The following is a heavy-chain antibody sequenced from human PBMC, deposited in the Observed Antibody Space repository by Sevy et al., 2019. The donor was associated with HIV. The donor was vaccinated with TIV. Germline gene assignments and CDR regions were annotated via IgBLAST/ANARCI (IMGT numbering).Heavy chain of an antibody. CDR3: ARGTVLLGIVVVPAARGWFDP. J-gene: IGHJ5*02. Sequence: ASVKVSCKASGYTFTNYDINWVRQATGQGLEWMGWMNPNSGNTGYAQKFQGRVTMTRNTSISTAYMEMSSLRSVDTAVYYCARGTVLLGIVVVPAARGWFDPWGQGTLVTVSS. D-gene: IGHD2-2*03. V-gene: IGHV1-8*01. CDR1: GYTFTNYD. CDR2: MNPNSGNT.